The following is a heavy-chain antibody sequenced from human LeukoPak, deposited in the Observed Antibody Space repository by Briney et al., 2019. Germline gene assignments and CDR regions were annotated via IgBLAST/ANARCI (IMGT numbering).Heavy chain of an antibody. D-gene: IGHD1-26*01. V-gene: IGHV4-59*01. CDR2: IYYSGST. CDR1: GGSISSYY. CDR3: ARERPPGLVGATRAFDI. Sequence: SETLSLTCTVSGGSISSYYWSWIRQPPGKGLEWIGYIYYSGSTNYNPSLKSRVTISVDTSKNQFSLKLSSVTAADTAVYYCARERPPGLVGATRAFDIWGQGTMVTVSS. J-gene: IGHJ3*02.